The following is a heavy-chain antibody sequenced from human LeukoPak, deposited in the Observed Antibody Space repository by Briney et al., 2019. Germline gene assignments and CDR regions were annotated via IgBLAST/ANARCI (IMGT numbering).Heavy chain of an antibody. CDR2: ISWNSGSI. D-gene: IGHD3-9*01. V-gene: IGHV3-9*01. Sequence: PGGSLRLSCAASGFTFDDYAMHWVRQAPGKGLEWVSGISWNSGSIGYADSVKGRFTISRDNAKNSLYLQMNSLRAEDTALYYCAKSPPSYDILTPSFYFDYCGQGTLVTVSS. CDR3: AKSPPSYDILTPSFYFDY. J-gene: IGHJ4*02. CDR1: GFTFDDYA.